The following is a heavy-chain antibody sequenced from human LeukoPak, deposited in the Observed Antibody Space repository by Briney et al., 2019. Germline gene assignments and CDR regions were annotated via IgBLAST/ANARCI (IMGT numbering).Heavy chain of an antibody. Sequence: SETLSLTCTVSGGSISSGDYYWSWIRQPPGKGLEWIGYIYYSGSTYYNPSLKSRVTISVDTSKSQFSLMLSSVTAADTAVYYCAREYSSSDYFDYWGQGTLVTVSS. CDR2: IYYSGST. CDR1: GGSISSGDYY. CDR3: AREYSSSDYFDY. V-gene: IGHV4-30-4*08. D-gene: IGHD6-6*01. J-gene: IGHJ4*02.